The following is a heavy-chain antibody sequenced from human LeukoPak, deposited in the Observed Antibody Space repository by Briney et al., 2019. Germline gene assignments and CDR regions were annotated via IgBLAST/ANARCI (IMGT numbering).Heavy chain of an antibody. J-gene: IGHJ4*02. CDR3: ARESMGANTDY. V-gene: IGHV4-59*01. D-gene: IGHD1-26*01. CDR1: GGSISSYY. CDR2: MYYSGST. Sequence: PSETLSLTCTVSGGSISSYYWSWIRQPPGKGLEWIGYMYYSGSTNYNPSLKSRVTISVDTSKNQFSLKLSSVTAADTAVYYCARESMGANTDYWGQGTLVTVSS.